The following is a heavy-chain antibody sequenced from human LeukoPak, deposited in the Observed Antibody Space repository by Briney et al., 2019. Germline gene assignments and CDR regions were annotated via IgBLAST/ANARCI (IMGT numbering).Heavy chain of an antibody. CDR2: ITNSGRST. V-gene: IGHV3-11*04. Sequence: PGGSLGLSREPSGFSSRIYLTSWIPRPPGRGREWVSYITNSGRSTNYADAVKGRVTISRDNTKKSVYLEMTDLRPEDTAVYYCAREASGNYYVFDSWGQGTLVTVSS. CDR3: AREASGNYYVFDS. J-gene: IGHJ4*02. CDR1: GFSSRIYL. D-gene: IGHD1-26*01.